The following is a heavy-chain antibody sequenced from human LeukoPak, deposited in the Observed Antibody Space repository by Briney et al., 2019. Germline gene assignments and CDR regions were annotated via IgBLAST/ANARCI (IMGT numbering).Heavy chain of an antibody. CDR1: GFTFSSYS. CDR3: ARAPTSGGSFDY. CDR2: ISSSSSYI. V-gene: IGHV3-21*01. Sequence: GGSLRLSCAASGFTFSSYSMNWVRQAPGKGLEWVSSISSSSSYIYYADSVKGRFTISRDNAKNSLYLQMNSLRAEDTAVYYCARAPTSGGSFDYWAQGTLVTVSS. J-gene: IGHJ4*02. D-gene: IGHD3-10*01.